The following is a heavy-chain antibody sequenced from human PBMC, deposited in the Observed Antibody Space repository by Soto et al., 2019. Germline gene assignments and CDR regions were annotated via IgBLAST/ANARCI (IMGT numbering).Heavy chain of an antibody. CDR1: GFSFTTYC. D-gene: IGHD2-2*01. V-gene: IGHV5-51*01. CDR3: ARREFEATGVPDGALDI. J-gene: IGHJ3*02. Sequence: ESQKISCNVSGFSFTTYCIAWVRQMPGKGLEWMGIIYPGDSDTRYSPSFQGQVTISADKSISTAYLQWSSLKASDTAMYYCARREFEATGVPDGALDIWGKGTMVIVSS. CDR2: IYPGDSDT.